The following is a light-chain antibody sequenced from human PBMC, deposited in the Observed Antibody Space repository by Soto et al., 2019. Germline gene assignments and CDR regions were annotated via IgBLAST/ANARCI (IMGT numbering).Light chain of an antibody. J-gene: IGKJ1*01. CDR1: QSVSSD. CDR2: DAS. CDR3: QQYHNWPRT. Sequence: EIVLTQSPCTLSLSPGEGASLSCRASQSVSSDLAWYHQKPGQAPRLLIYDASNRATGIPARFSGSGSGTEFTLTISSLQSEDFAVYYCQQYHNWPRTCGQGTKG. V-gene: IGKV3D-15*01.